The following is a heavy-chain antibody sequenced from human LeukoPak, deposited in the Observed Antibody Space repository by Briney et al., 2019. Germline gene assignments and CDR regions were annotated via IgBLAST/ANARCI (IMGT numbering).Heavy chain of an antibody. CDR1: EYTFTSYY. D-gene: IGHD1-7*01. J-gene: IGHJ4*02. CDR2: INPSGGST. Sequence: GASVKASCKASEYTFTSYYMHWVRQAPGQGLEWMGIINPSGGSTSYAQKFQGRVTMTRDMSTSTVYMELSSLRSEDTAVYYCARQRARGTGTTSGPNLDYWGQGTLVTVSS. CDR3: ARQRARGTGTTSGPNLDY. V-gene: IGHV1-46*01.